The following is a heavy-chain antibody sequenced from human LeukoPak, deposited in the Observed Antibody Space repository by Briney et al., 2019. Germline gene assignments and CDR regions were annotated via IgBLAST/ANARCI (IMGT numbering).Heavy chain of an antibody. V-gene: IGHV1-2*02. Sequence: SVKVSCKASGYTFTGYYMHWVRQAPGQGLEWMGWINPNSGGTNYAQKFQGRVTMTRDTSISTAYMELSRLRSDDTAVYYCARVPIAAAATYYFDYWGQGTLVTVSS. CDR3: ARVPIAAAATYYFDY. CDR1: GYTFTGYY. CDR2: INPNSGGT. D-gene: IGHD6-13*01. J-gene: IGHJ4*02.